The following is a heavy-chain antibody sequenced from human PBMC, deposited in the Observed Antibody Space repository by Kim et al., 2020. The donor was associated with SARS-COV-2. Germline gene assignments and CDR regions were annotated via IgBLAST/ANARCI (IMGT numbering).Heavy chain of an antibody. D-gene: IGHD5-18*01. V-gene: IGHV3-30*07. Sequence: YADAVKGRFTISGDNAKNTLYLQRNSLRAEDTAVYYCAREGGYSYGSVDYWGQGTLVTVSS. J-gene: IGHJ4*02. CDR3: AREGGYSYGSVDY.